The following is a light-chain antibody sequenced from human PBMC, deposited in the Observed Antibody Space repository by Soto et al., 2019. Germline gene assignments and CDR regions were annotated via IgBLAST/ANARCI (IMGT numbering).Light chain of an antibody. J-gene: IGLJ3*02. CDR2: EVT. Sequence: QSALTQPASVSGSPGQSITISCTGTSSDVGNYDLVSWYQQYPDRAPRLIIFEVTKRPSGISDRFSGSKSGNAASLTISGLQAEDEADYYCCSYATTDTWVFGGGTKVTVL. V-gene: IGLV2-23*02. CDR3: CSYATTDTWV. CDR1: SSDVGNYDL.